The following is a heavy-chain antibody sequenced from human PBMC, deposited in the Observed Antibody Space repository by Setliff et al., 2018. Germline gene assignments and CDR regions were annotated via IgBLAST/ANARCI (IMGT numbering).Heavy chain of an antibody. V-gene: IGHV1-18*01. CDR2: LSPYNGDA. Sequence: GASVKVSCKTSGYNFVTFGVNWVRQVPGQGFEWMGWLSPYNGDANYAQKFQGRVTMTTDTSTGTAYMELRTLSSDDTAVYYCTRGRGPRVVVAVPLDFWGQGTLVTVSS. CDR3: TRGRGPRVVVAVPLDF. CDR1: GYNFVTFG. D-gene: IGHD2-15*01. J-gene: IGHJ4*02.